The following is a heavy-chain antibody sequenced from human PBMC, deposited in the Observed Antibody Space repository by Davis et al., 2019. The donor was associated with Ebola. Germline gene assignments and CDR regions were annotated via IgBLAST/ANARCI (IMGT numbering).Heavy chain of an antibody. Sequence: PGGSLRLSCKGSGYSFTSYWIGWVRQMPGKGLEWMGIIYPGDSDTRYSPSFQGQVTISADKSISTAYLQWSSLKASDTAMYYCARLGVYEWLRLLDPWGQGTLVTVSS. V-gene: IGHV5-51*01. CDR2: IYPGDSDT. CDR3: ARLGVYEWLRLLDP. CDR1: GYSFTSYW. D-gene: IGHD5-12*01. J-gene: IGHJ5*02.